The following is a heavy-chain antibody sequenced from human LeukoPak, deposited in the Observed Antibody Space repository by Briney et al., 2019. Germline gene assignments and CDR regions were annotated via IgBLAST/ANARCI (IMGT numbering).Heavy chain of an antibody. CDR1: GGSFSGYY. V-gene: IGHV4-4*07. J-gene: IGHJ5*02. Sequence: PSETLSLTCAVYGGSFSGYYWSWIRQPAGKGLEWIGRIYTSGSTNYNPSLKSRVTMSVDTSKNQFSLKLSSVTAADTAVYYCARDERPPQWFDPWGQGTLVTVSS. CDR2: IYTSGST. CDR3: ARDERPPQWFDP.